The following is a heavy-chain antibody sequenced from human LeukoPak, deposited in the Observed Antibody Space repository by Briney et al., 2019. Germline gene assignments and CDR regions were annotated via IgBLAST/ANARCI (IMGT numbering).Heavy chain of an antibody. V-gene: IGHV1-69*13. CDR2: IIPIFGTA. Sequence: SVKVSCXASGGTFSSYAISWVRQAPGQGLEWMGGIIPIFGTANYAQKFQGRVTITADESTSTAYMELSSLRSEDTAVYYCARVPVHPPYYFDYWGQGTLVTVSS. CDR1: GGTFSSYA. J-gene: IGHJ4*02. CDR3: ARVPVHPPYYFDY.